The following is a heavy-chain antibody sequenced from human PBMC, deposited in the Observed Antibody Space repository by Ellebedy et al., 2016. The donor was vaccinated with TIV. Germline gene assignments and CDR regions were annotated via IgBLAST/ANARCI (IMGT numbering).Heavy chain of an antibody. D-gene: IGHD3-16*01. J-gene: IGHJ6*02. CDR1: GSTFSDYG. Sequence: GGSLRLSCAASGSTFSDYGMHWVRQSPGKGLEWVAFIRYDGSKKSYADSVEGRFTISRDNSKNTLDLQMNSLSAEDTAVYYCAKGAYPVPTVMAVWGQGTKVTVSS. CDR2: IRYDGSKK. V-gene: IGHV3-30*02. CDR3: AKGAYPVPTVMAV.